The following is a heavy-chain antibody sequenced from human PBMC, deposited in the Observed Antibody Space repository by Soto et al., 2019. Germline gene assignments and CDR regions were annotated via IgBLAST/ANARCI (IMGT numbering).Heavy chain of an antibody. V-gene: IGHV3-33*01. CDR2: IWYDGSNK. Sequence: QVQLVESGGGVVQPGRSLRVSCAASGFTFRNYGMHWVRQAPGKGLEWVAVIWYDGSNKYYADSVKGRFTISRDNSKNTLYLQMNSLRVEDTAVYYCARDPLLGDCSGANCYSGRLDYWGQGTLVIVSS. D-gene: IGHD2-15*01. J-gene: IGHJ4*02. CDR3: ARDPLLGDCSGANCYSGRLDY. CDR1: GFTFRNYG.